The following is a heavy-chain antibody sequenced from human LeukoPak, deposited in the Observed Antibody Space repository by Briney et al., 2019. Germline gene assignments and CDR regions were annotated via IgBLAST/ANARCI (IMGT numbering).Heavy chain of an antibody. CDR1: GGSISSGDYY. CDR2: IYYSGST. Sequence: SQTLSLTCTVSGGSISSGDYYWSWIRQPPGKGLEWIGYIYYSGSTYYNPSLKSRVTISLDTSKNQFSLRLTSVTAADTAVYYCARAIASSGSRLFGYWGQGTLVTVSS. V-gene: IGHV4-30-4*01. J-gene: IGHJ4*02. D-gene: IGHD3-10*01. CDR3: ARAIASSGSRLFGY.